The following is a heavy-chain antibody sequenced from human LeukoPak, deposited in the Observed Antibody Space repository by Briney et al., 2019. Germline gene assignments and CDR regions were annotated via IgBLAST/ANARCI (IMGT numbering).Heavy chain of an antibody. D-gene: IGHD1-26*01. CDR3: ATQTRIVGATKTIDY. V-gene: IGHV4-39*01. CDR1: GGSISSSSYY. J-gene: IGHJ4*02. CDR2: IYYSGST. Sequence: PSETLSLTCTVSGGSISSSSYYWGWIRQPPGKGLEWIGSIYYSGSTYYNPSLKSRVTISVDTPKNQFSLKLSSVTAADTAVYYCATQTRIVGATKTIDYWGQGTLVTVSS.